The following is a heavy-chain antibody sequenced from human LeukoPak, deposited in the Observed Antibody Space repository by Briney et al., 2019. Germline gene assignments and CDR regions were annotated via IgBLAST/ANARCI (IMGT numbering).Heavy chain of an antibody. CDR2: IYPGDSDT. J-gene: IGHJ4*02. D-gene: IGHD6-13*01. V-gene: IGHV5-51*01. CDR1: GYSFTSYW. CDR3: ARHSGAAAGTDALDY. Sequence: GGALQISCKGSGYSFTSYWIGGVRQVPGKGLEWMGIIYPGDSDTRYSPSFQGQVTISADKSISTAYLQWSSLKASDTAMYYCARHSGAAAGTDALDYWGQGTLVTVSS.